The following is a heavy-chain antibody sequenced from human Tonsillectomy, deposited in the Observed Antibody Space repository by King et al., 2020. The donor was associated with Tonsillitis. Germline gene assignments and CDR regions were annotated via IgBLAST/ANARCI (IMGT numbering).Heavy chain of an antibody. CDR2: ISFDGSNK. D-gene: IGHD4-17*01. J-gene: IGHJ6*02. CDR3: ARRDGALDYYYYGMDV. V-gene: IGHV3-30-3*01. CDR1: GFTFSSYA. Sequence: VQLVESGGGVVPPGRSLRLSCAASGFTFSSYAMEWVRQAPGKGLEWVAVISFDGSNKYFADSVKGRFTISRDNSKNTLYLQMSRLRAGDTAVYYCARRDGALDYYYYGMDVWGQGTTVTVSS.